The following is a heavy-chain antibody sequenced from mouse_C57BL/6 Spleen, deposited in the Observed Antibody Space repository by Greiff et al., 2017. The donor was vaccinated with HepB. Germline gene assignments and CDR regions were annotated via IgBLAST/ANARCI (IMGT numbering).Heavy chain of an antibody. CDR1: GYAFTNYL. Sequence: VQLKQSGAELVRPGTSVKVSCKASGYAFTNYLIEWVKQRPGQGLEWIGVINPGSGGTNYNEKFKGKATLTADKSSSTAYMQLSSLTSEDAAVYFCARGAEAMDYWGQGTSVTVSS. CDR3: ARGAEAMDY. V-gene: IGHV1-54*01. D-gene: IGHD6-1*01. CDR2: INPGSGGT. J-gene: IGHJ4*01.